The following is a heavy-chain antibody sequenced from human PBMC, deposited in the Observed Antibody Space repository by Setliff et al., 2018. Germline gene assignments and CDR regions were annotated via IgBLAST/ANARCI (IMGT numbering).Heavy chain of an antibody. V-gene: IGHV4-31*11. Sequence: SETLSLTCAVSGGSISSGGHYWSWIRQHPEKGLEWIGYFYYGGDTFYNPSLKSRATIVVDASKNEFSLRLTSVTAADMAVYYCARDKGDFHGSGTSHWGQGTLVTVSS. CDR2: FYYGGDT. CDR3: ARDKGDFHGSGTSH. J-gene: IGHJ1*01. D-gene: IGHD3-10*01. CDR1: GGSISSGGHY.